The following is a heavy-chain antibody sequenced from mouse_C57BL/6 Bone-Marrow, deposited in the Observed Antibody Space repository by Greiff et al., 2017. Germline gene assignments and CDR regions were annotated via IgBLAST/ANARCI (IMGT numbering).Heavy chain of an antibody. Sequence: EVKLVESGPGLAKPSQTLYLTCSVSGYSITSDYWNWIRKFTGNKLEYMGYISYSGSTYYNPSLKSRIPITRDTSKNQYYLQLISVTTEDTATDYCAISTGVGDWYFDVWGTGTTVTVAS. J-gene: IGHJ1*02. CDR2: ISYSGST. CDR1: GYSITSDY. V-gene: IGHV3-8*01. CDR3: AISTGVGDWYFDV. D-gene: IGHD1-1*01.